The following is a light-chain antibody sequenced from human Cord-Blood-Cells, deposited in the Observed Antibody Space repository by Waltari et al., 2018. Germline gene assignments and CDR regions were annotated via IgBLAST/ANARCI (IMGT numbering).Light chain of an antibody. V-gene: IGKV1-39*01. CDR2: AAS. CDR1: QSISSY. J-gene: IGKJ4*01. Sequence: DIQMTQSPSSLSASVGDRVTITCRASQSISSYLNWYQQKPGKAPKLLIYAASSLQSGVPSRFSVSVSGTDFTLTISSLQPEDFATYSCQQRYSTPLTVGGGTKVEIK. CDR3: QQRYSTPLT.